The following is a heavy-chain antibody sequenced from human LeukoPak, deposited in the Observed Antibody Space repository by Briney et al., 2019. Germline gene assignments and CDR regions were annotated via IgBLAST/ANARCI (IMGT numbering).Heavy chain of an antibody. CDR3: AKDLDPYYDFWSGFPIDY. Sequence: GGSLRLSCAASGFTFSSYGMHWVRQAPGKGLEWVAFIRYDGSNKYYADSVKGRFTISRDNSKNTLYLQMNSLRAEDTAVYYCAKDLDPYYDFWSGFPIDYWGQGILVTVSS. CDR2: IRYDGSNK. J-gene: IGHJ4*02. CDR1: GFTFSSYG. D-gene: IGHD3-3*01. V-gene: IGHV3-30*02.